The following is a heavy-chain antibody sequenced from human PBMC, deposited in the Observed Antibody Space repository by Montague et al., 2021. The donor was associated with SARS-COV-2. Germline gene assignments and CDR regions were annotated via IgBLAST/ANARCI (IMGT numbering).Heavy chain of an antibody. J-gene: IGHJ4*02. CDR2: VYYSGST. V-gene: IGHV4-59*12. CDR3: ARGERGARYNHCFDY. CDR1: GDSISIYY. D-gene: IGHD1-1*01. Sequence: SETLSLTCTVSGDSISIYYWSWIRQPPGKGLEWIGYVYYSGSTNYNPSLKSRVTISVDTSKNQFSLKLMSVTAADTAVYYCARGERGARYNHCFDYWGQGALVTVSS.